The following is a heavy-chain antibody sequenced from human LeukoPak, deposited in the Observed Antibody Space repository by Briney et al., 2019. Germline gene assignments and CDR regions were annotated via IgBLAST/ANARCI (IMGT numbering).Heavy chain of an antibody. CDR1: RYTFTGYY. CDR2: INPNSGGT. J-gene: IGHJ4*02. V-gene: IGHV1-2*02. Sequence: ASVKVSCKASRYTFTGYYMHWVRQAPGQGLEWMGWINPNSGGTNYAQKFQGRVTMTRDTSISTAYMELSRLRSDDTAVYYCARASGWLLLPGNYWGQGTLVTVSS. CDR3: ARASGWLLLPGNY. D-gene: IGHD3-22*01.